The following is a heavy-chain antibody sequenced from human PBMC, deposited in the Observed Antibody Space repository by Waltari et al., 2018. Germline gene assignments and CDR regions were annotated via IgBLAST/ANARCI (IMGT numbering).Heavy chain of an antibody. V-gene: IGHV3-23*01. D-gene: IGHD3-16*01. J-gene: IGHJ5*02. CDR1: GFTFSSYA. CDR3: AKDRLREVWFDP. Sequence: EVQLLASGGGLVQPGGSLRLPCAASGFTFSSYAMSWVRQAPGKGLEWVSAIRGSGGSTYYADSVKGRFTISRDNSKNTLYLQMNSLRAEDTAVYYCAKDRLREVWFDPWGQGTLVTVSS. CDR2: IRGSGGST.